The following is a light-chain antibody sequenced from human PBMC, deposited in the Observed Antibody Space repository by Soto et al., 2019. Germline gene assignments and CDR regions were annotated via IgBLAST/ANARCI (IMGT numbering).Light chain of an antibody. Sequence: QSVWTQPPSVSAAPGQKVTISCSGSSSNIGDNYVSWYQQFPGTAPKLLIYDNSKRPSGIPDRFSGSKSGTSATLGITGLQTGDEADYYCGTWDSSLNSWVFGGGIKVTVL. CDR3: GTWDSSLNSWV. J-gene: IGLJ3*02. V-gene: IGLV1-51*01. CDR2: DNS. CDR1: SSNIGDNY.